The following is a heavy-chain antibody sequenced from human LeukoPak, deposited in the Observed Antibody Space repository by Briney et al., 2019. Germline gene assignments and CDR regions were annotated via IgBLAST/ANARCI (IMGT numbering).Heavy chain of an antibody. CDR3: TRVGVVSATSFDY. CDR2: INPNSGGT. Sequence: ASVKVSCTASGYTFTGYYMHWVRQAPGQGLEWMGWINPNSGGTNYAQRFQGRVTMTRDTSTSTAYMELSRLRSDDTAVYYCTRVGVVSATSFDYWGQGTLVTVSS. D-gene: IGHD2-15*01. V-gene: IGHV1-2*02. CDR1: GYTFTGYY. J-gene: IGHJ4*02.